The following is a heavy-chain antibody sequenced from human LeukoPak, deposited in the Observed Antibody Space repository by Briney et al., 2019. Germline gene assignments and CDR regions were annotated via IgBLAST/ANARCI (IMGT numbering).Heavy chain of an antibody. V-gene: IGHV5-51*01. D-gene: IGHD3-10*01. CDR3: ARSAKMYGSGSYYNYFDY. CDR1: GYNFTSYW. CDR2: IYPGDSDT. Sequence: GESLKISCKGSGYNFTSYWIGWVRQMPGKGLEWMGIIYPGDSDTRYSPSFQGQVTISADKSISTAYLQWSSLKASDTAMYYCARSAKMYGSGSYYNYFDYWGQGTLITVSS. J-gene: IGHJ4*02.